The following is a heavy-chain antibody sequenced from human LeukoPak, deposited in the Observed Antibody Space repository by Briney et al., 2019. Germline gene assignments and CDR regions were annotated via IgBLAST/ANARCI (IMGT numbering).Heavy chain of an antibody. CDR2: IYHSGST. CDR1: GGSISSGGYS. V-gene: IGHV4-30-2*01. J-gene: IGHJ4*02. Sequence: PSETLSLTWAVSGGSISSGGYSWSWIRQPPGKGLEWIGYIYHSGSTYYNPSLKSRVTISVDRSKNQFSLKLSSVTAADTAVYYCARSYSGYDSGVMDYWGQGTLVTVSS. CDR3: ARSYSGYDSGVMDY. D-gene: IGHD5-12*01.